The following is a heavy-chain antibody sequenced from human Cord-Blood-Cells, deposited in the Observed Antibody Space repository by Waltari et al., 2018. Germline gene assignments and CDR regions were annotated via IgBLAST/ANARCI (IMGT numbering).Heavy chain of an antibody. J-gene: IGHJ4*02. CDR3: AREEYSYGYFDY. D-gene: IGHD5-18*01. Sequence: QVQLQESGPGLVKPSETLSLTCTVSGGSISSYYWRWIRQPPGKGLEWIGYIYYSGSTNYNPSLKSRVTISVDTSKNQFSLKLSSVTAADTAVYYCAREEYSYGYFDYWGQGTLVTVSS. CDR1: GGSISSYY. CDR2: IYYSGST. V-gene: IGHV4-59*01.